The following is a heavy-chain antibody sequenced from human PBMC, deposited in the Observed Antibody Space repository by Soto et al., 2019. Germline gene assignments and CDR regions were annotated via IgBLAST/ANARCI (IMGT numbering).Heavy chain of an antibody. CDR2: IIPIFGTA. D-gene: IGHD2-2*01. CDR3: ARCRSTSCDHYYYYGMDV. J-gene: IGHJ6*02. CDR1: GGTFSSYA. Sequence: QVQLVQSGAEVKKPGSSVKVSCKASGGTFSSYAISWVRQAPGQGLEWMGGIIPIFGTANYAQKFQGRVTLTADESTSTAYMELSSLRSEDTAVYYCARCRSTSCDHYYYYGMDVWGQGTTVTVSS. V-gene: IGHV1-69*01.